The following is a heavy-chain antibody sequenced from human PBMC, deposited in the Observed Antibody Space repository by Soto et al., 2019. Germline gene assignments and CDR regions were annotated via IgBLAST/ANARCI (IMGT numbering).Heavy chain of an antibody. CDR1: GGSISSGGYY. V-gene: IGHV4-31*03. J-gene: IGHJ4*02. D-gene: IGHD3-22*01. CDR3: ATSYRYYYDSSGSRGGGSFDY. Sequence: PSETLSLTCTVSGGSISSGGYYWSWIRQHPGKGLEWIGYIYYSGSTYYNPSLKSRVTISVDTSKNQFSLKLSSVTAADTAVYYCATSYRYYYDSSGSRGGGSFDYWGQGTLVTVSS. CDR2: IYYSGST.